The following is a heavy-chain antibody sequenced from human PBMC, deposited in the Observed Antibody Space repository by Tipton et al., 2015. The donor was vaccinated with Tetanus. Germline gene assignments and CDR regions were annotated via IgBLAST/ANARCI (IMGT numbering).Heavy chain of an antibody. CDR1: GGSMIGSGHY. Sequence: TLSLTCIVSGGSMIGSGHYGAWVRQSPGKGLEWIGSLTYSGRTYYSPSLKSRVTMSVDTSKKDFSMRLGSVTAADTAIYYCARLREVVSRSGWAFDYWGQGILVSVSP. V-gene: IGHV4-39*02. CDR2: LTYSGRT. D-gene: IGHD3-10*01. CDR3: ARLREVVSRSGWAFDY. J-gene: IGHJ4*02.